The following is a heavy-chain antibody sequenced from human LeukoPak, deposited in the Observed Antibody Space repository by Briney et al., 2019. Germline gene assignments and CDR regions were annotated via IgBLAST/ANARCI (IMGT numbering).Heavy chain of an antibody. CDR3: ARVIVGATYYYYYYMDV. CDR1: GYTFTSYD. Sequence: GASVKVSCKASGYTFTSYDINWVRQATGQGLEWMGWMNPNSGNTGYAQKFQGRVTITRNTSISTAYMELSSLRSEDTAVYYCARVIVGATYYYYYYMDVWGKGTTVTVSS. J-gene: IGHJ6*03. V-gene: IGHV1-8*03. D-gene: IGHD1-26*01. CDR2: MNPNSGNT.